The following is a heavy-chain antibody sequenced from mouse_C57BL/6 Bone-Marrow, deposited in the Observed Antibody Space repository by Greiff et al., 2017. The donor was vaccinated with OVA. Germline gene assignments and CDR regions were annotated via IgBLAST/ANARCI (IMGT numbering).Heavy chain of an antibody. CDR2: SRNKANDYTT. CDR1: GFTFSDFY. V-gene: IGHV7-1*01. CDR3: ARDAAYYGYDDYYAMDY. D-gene: IGHD2-9*01. Sequence: EVNVVESGGGLVQSGRSLRLSCATSGFTFSDFYMEWVRQAPGKGLEWIAASRNKANDYTTEYSASVKGRFIVSRDTSQSILYLQMNALRAEDTAIYYCARDAAYYGYDDYYAMDYWGQGTSVTVSS. J-gene: IGHJ4*01.